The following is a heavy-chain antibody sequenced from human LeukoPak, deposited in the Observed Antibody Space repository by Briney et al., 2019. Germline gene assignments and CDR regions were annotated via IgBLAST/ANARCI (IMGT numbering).Heavy chain of an antibody. Sequence: SSVKVSCKASGYTFTTYDINWLSQAAGQGREGMGWMNPNSGNTGYSHKFHDRVTITRNTSISTAYMYLCKLRSGDPAAYHYVRGLGYYGANPGDFDYWGQGTLVTVSS. V-gene: IGHV1-8*03. CDR2: MNPNSGNT. CDR1: GYTFTTYD. CDR3: VRGLGYYGANPGDFDY. D-gene: IGHD4-17*01. J-gene: IGHJ4*02.